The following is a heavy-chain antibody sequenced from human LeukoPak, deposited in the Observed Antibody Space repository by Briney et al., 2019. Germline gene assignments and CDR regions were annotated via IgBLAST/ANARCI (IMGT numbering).Heavy chain of an antibody. V-gene: IGHV1-2*02. J-gene: IGHJ3*02. CDR3: ARELVELRGVPPEDAFDI. CDR1: GYTFTGYY. Sequence: ASVKVSCKASGYTFTGYYMHWVRQAPGQGLEWMGWINPNSGGTNYAQKFQGRVTMTRDTSISTAYMELSRLRSDDTAVYYCARELVELRGVPPEDAFDIWGQGTMVTVSS. CDR2: INPNSGGT. D-gene: IGHD3-10*01.